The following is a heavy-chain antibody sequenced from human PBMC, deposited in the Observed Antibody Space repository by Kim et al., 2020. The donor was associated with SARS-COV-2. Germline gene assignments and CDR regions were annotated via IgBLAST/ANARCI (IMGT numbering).Heavy chain of an antibody. D-gene: IGHD3-3*01. CDR3: ARQGIYDFWSGYPDY. Sequence: PALKSRVTISVDTSKNQFALKLSSVTAADTAVYYCARQGIYDFWSGYPDYWGQGTLVTVSS. J-gene: IGHJ4*02. V-gene: IGHV4-39*01.